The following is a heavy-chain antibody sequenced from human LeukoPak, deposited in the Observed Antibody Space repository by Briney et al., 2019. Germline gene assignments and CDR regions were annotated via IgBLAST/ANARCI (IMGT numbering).Heavy chain of an antibody. Sequence: SETLSLTCTVSGGSISSYYWSWIRQPAGKGLEWIGRIYTSGSTNYNPPLKSRVTMSVDTSKYQFSLKLSSVTAADTAVYYCARASLPPYYGGTYYYYMDVWGKGTTVTVSS. CDR1: GGSISSYY. D-gene: IGHD3-16*01. V-gene: IGHV4-4*07. CDR3: ARASLPPYYGGTYYYYMDV. CDR2: IYTSGST. J-gene: IGHJ6*03.